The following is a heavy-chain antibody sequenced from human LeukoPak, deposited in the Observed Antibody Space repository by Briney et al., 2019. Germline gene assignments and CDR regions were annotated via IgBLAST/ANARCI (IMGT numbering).Heavy chain of an antibody. CDR3: ARDRYYDSSGYTY. D-gene: IGHD3-22*01. V-gene: IGHV4-61*01. CDR1: GGSVSSGSYY. J-gene: IGHJ4*02. CDR2: IYYSGST. Sequence: SETLSLTCTVSGGSVSSGSYYWSWIRQPPGKGLEWIGYIYYSGSTNDNPSLKSRVTISVDTSKNQSSLKLSSVTAADTAVYYCARDRYYDSSGYTYWGQGTLVTVSS.